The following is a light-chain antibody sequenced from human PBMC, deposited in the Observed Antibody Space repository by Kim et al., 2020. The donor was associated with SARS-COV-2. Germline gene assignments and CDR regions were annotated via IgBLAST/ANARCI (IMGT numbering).Light chain of an antibody. Sequence: ASGGDRVTITCRASQDISNYLAWFQQKPGKVPKRLIYAATNSQSGVPSRFSGSGSGTEFTLTISSLQPEDFATYYCLQYSSYPLTFGGGTKVDIK. CDR2: AAT. J-gene: IGKJ4*01. CDR1: QDISNY. CDR3: LQYSSYPLT. V-gene: IGKV1-17*03.